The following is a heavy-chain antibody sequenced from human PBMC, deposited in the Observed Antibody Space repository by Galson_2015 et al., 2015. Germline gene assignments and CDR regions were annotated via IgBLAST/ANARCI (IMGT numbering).Heavy chain of an antibody. CDR2: SGGS. J-gene: IGHJ5*02. D-gene: IGHD4-17*01. CDR3: ARGVGAVTTSWFDP. V-gene: IGHV1-2*02. Sequence: SGGSNYAQKFQGRVTMTRDTSISTAYMELSRLRSDDTAVYYCARGVGAVTTSWFDPWGQGTLVTVSS.